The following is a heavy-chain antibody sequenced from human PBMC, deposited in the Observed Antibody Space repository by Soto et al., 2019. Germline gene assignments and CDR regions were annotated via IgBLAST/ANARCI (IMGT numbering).Heavy chain of an antibody. D-gene: IGHD6-13*01. CDR1: GVTLKDHA. Sequence: GGALRLPCVGSGVTLKDHAHHWGRKASGRGLEWVSVIMWDSGRIGYADSVKGRFTISRDNAKNSLYLQMNSLTPEDTALFYCGKDIQAGGMDVWGQGTTVTVSS. CDR2: IMWDSGRI. V-gene: IGHV3-9*01. CDR3: GKDIQAGGMDV. J-gene: IGHJ6*02.